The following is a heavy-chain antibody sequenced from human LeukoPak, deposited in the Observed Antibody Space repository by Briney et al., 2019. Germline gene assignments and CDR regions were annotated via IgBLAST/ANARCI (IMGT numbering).Heavy chain of an antibody. D-gene: IGHD4-17*01. Sequence: SETLSLTCSVSSGSIRSSTYYWGWIRQPPGKGLEYIGTIYYTGTIYYNPSLKGRVTISVDTSKNQLSLKLTSVTAADTAVYFCARRGTTVTPGWYFDLWGRGTLVTVSS. CDR1: SGSIRSSTYY. CDR2: IYYTGTI. V-gene: IGHV4-39*01. J-gene: IGHJ2*01. CDR3: ARRGTTVTPGWYFDL.